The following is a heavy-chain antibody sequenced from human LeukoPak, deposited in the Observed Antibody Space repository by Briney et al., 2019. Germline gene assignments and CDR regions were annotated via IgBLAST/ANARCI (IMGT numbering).Heavy chain of an antibody. CDR3: AKDTQRDGYNKGLFDY. D-gene: IGHD5-24*01. CDR2: ISGSGGST. V-gene: IGHV3-23*01. CDR1: GFTFNTYA. J-gene: IGHJ4*02. Sequence: GGSLRLSCAASGFTFNTYAMSWVRQAPGKGQEWVSAISGSGGSTYHADSVKGRFTISRDNSKNTLYLQLNSLRAEDTAVYYCAKDTQRDGYNKGLFDYWGQGTLVTVSS.